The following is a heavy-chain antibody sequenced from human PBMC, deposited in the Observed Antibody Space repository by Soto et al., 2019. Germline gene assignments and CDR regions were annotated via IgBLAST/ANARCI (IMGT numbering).Heavy chain of an antibody. D-gene: IGHD2-15*01. J-gene: IGHJ4*02. CDR1: GFTFSSYG. CDR2: IWYDGSDR. V-gene: IGHV3-33*01. Sequence: QVQLVESGGGVVQPGGSLRLSCAASGFTFSSYGIQWVRQAPGKGLEWVAVIWYDGSDRYLAESVKGRFTISRDNFKNTVDLQMSSLRGEDTGVYYCVRESAPRTVGSGGSNWGQGTLVTVSS. CDR3: VRESAPRTVGSGGSN.